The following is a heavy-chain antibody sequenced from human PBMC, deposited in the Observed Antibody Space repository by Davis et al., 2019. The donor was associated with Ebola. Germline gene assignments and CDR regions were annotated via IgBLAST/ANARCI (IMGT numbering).Heavy chain of an antibody. CDR1: GFTFSNYW. V-gene: IGHV3-7*03. J-gene: IGHJ4*02. D-gene: IGHD3-16*01. Sequence: GESLKISCAASGFTFSNYWMSWFRQAPGKGLEWVANIKQDGSEKYYVDSVKGRFTISRDNAKNSLYLQMNSLRAEDTAVYYCARKSTFFDYWGQGTRVTVSS. CDR3: ARKSTFFDY. CDR2: IKQDGSEK.